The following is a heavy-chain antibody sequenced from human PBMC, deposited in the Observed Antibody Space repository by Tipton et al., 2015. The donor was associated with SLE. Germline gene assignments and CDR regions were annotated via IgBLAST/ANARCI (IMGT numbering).Heavy chain of an antibody. J-gene: IGHJ6*03. V-gene: IGHV4-39*01. CDR2: IYYSGST. Sequence: SSYGMHWVRQPPGKGLEWIGSIYYSGSTYYNPSLKSRVTISVDTSKNQFSLKLSSVTAADTAVYYCARQEARHYYYYYYMDVWGKGTTVTVSS. D-gene: IGHD6-6*01. CDR1: SSYG. CDR3: ARQEARHYYYYYYMDV.